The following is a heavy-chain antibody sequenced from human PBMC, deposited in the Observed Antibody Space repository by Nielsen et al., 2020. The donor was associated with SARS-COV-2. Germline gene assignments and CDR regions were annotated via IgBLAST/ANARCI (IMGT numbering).Heavy chain of an antibody. Sequence: ASVKVSCKASGYTFTSYYMHWVRQAPGQGLEWMGIINPSGGSTSYAQKFQGRVTMTRNTSISTAYMELSSLRSEDTAVYYCASPPPQLPYYYGMDVWGQGTTVTVSS. CDR2: INPSGGST. V-gene: IGHV1-46*01. CDR3: ASPPPQLPYYYGMDV. D-gene: IGHD2-2*02. J-gene: IGHJ6*02. CDR1: GYTFTSYY.